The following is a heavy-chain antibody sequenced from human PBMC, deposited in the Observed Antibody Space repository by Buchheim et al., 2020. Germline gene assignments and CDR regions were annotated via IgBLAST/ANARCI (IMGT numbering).Heavy chain of an antibody. CDR3: ARDQWPPKNYDILTGVFDY. Sequence: QVQLVESGGGVVQPGRSLRLSCAASGFTFSSYGMHWVRQAPGKGLEWVAVIWYDGSNKYYADSVKGRFTISRDNSKNTLYLQMNSLRAEDTAVYYCARDQWPPKNYDILTGVFDYWGQGTL. D-gene: IGHD3-9*01. J-gene: IGHJ4*02. CDR1: GFTFSSYG. CDR2: IWYDGSNK. V-gene: IGHV3-33*01.